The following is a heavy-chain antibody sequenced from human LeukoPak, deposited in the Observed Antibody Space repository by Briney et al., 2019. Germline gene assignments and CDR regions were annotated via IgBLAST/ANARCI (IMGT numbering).Heavy chain of an antibody. Sequence: XXXAVXXDSIXSXXRWSWVXXPPVXGLXXXGEXHHSGSTNYKPSLKGRVTMSVDKSANQFSLKVSSVTATDTAVYYCARGAMYYDGSGYGHLDVWGQGTTVTVSS. J-gene: IGHJ6*02. D-gene: IGHD3-22*01. CDR2: XHHSGST. CDR1: XDSIXSXXR. V-gene: IGHV4-4*02. CDR3: ARGAMYYDGSGYGHLDV.